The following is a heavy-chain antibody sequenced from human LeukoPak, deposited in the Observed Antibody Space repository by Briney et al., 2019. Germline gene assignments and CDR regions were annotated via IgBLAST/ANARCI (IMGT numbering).Heavy chain of an antibody. CDR2: INPNSGGT. CDR1: GYTCTGYF. J-gene: IGHJ4*02. CDR3: ASTLAAGTSYFDY. Sequence: ASVKVSCKASGYTCTGYFIHWVRQAPGQGLEWMGWINPNSGGTYYAQKFQGRGTMTRDTSISTAYMELSRLTSDDTAVYYCASTLAAGTSYFDYWGQGTLVTVSS. D-gene: IGHD6-13*01. V-gene: IGHV1-2*02.